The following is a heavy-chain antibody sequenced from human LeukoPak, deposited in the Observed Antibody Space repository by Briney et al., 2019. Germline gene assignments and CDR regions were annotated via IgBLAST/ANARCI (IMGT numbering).Heavy chain of an antibody. D-gene: IGHD2-15*01. CDR2: IDWDDDK. CDR3: ARTSRATSNFDY. Sequence: SGPALVKPTQTLTLTCTFSGFSLSTTGMCVSWIRQPPGKALEWLARIDWDDDKHYSASLKTRLTISKDTSKNQVVLTMTNMDPVDTATYFCARTSRATSNFDYWGQGTLVTVSS. J-gene: IGHJ4*02. CDR1: GFSLSTTGMC. V-gene: IGHV2-70*11.